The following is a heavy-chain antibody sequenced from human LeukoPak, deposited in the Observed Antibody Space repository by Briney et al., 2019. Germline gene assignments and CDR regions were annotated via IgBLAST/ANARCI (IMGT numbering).Heavy chain of an antibody. D-gene: IGHD3-9*01. CDR3: ARARARYFDWLD. J-gene: IGHJ4*02. CDR2: IYYSGST. Sequence: SETLSLTCTVSGCSISSYYWSWIRQPPGKGLEWIGYIYYSGSTNYNPSLKSRVTISVDTSKNQFSLKLSSVTAADTAVYYCARARARYFDWLDWGQGTLVTVSS. V-gene: IGHV4-59*01. CDR1: GCSISSYY.